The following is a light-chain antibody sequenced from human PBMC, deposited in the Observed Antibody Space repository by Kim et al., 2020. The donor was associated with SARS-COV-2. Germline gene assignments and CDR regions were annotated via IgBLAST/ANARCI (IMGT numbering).Light chain of an antibody. CDR1: QTVSTN. Sequence: EIVMTQSPATLSVSPGARATLSCRASQTVSTNLAWYQQTPGQAPKLLIFGASTRATGIPARFSGSGSGTEFTLTINSLQSEDFAVYYCQQYDNGPGTFGQGTKVDIK. J-gene: IGKJ1*01. CDR3: QQYDNGPGT. CDR2: GAS. V-gene: IGKV3-15*01.